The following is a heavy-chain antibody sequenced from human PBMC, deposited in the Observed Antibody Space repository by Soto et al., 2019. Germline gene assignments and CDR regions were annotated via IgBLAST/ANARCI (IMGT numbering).Heavy chain of an antibody. Sequence: ASVKVSCKASGYIFTDYYMHWVRQAPGQELGWMGRINPNSGGTNYAQKFQGWVTMTRDTSISTAYMELSRLRSDDTAVYYCARGWDYYYDSSVEAFDIWGQGTMVTVSS. D-gene: IGHD3-22*01. CDR1: GYIFTDYY. V-gene: IGHV1-2*04. CDR3: ARGWDYYYDSSVEAFDI. CDR2: INPNSGGT. J-gene: IGHJ3*02.